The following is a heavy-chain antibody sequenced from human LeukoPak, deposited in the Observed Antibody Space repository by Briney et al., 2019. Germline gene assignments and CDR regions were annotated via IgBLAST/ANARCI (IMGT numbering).Heavy chain of an antibody. CDR1: GGSFSGYY. CDR2: INHSGST. D-gene: IGHD4-17*01. Sequence: PSETLSLTCAVYGGSFSGYYWSWIRQPPGKGPGWIGEINHSGSTNYNPSLKSRVTISVDTSKNQFSLKLSSVTAADTAVYYCARYSNLLTVTKTAKVYYFDYWGQGTLVTVSS. V-gene: IGHV4-34*01. CDR3: ARYSNLLTVTKTAKVYYFDY. J-gene: IGHJ4*02.